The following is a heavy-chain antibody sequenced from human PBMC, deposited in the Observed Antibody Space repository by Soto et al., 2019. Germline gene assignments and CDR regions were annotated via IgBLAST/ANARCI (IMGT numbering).Heavy chain of an antibody. CDR2: LWYDGSGE. J-gene: IGHJ3*01. CDR3: ARAVVVDRGDFGAIDF. Sequence: GGSLRLSCAGSGFTFSDYGMPWVRQAPGKGLEWVAVLWYDGSGEYYTDSVRGRFTISRVNSKNTLYLQMNNLRDEDTGVYYCARAVVVDRGDFGAIDFWGQGTMVTVS. CDR1: GFTFSDYG. V-gene: IGHV3-33*08. D-gene: IGHD2-15*01.